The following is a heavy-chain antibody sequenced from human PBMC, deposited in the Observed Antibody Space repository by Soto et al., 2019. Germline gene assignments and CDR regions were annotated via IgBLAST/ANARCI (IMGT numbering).Heavy chain of an antibody. CDR2: IYHSGST. J-gene: IGHJ4*02. V-gene: IGHV4-38-2*02. Sequence: SGTLPHTCTVSGYSSGSVYYWRWIQQPPGKGLEWSGSIYHSGSTYYNPSLKSRVTISVDTSKKQFSLKLSSVTAADTAVYYSARDMNRTVGPYFDFWGQGTLVTVSS. CDR1: GYSSGSVYY. CDR3: ARDMNRTVGPYFDF. D-gene: IGHD1-1*01.